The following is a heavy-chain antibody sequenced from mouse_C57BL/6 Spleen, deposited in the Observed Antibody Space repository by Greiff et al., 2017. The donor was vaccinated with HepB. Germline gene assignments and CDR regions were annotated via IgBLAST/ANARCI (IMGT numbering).Heavy chain of an antibody. Sequence: VQLQQSGPELVKPGASVKISCKASGYTFTDYYMNWVKQSHGKSLAWIGDINPNNGGTSYNQKFKGKATLTVDKSSSTAYMELRSLTSEDSAVYYWAREGSRQLRLSLAYWGQGTLFTVSA. CDR2: INPNNGGT. V-gene: IGHV1-26*01. D-gene: IGHD3-2*02. CDR1: GYTFTDYY. CDR3: AREGSRQLRLSLAY. J-gene: IGHJ3*01.